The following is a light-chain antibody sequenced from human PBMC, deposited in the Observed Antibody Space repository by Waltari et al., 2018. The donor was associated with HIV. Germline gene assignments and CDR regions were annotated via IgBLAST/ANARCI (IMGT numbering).Light chain of an antibody. V-gene: IGLV2-14*01. CDR1: DTDIGHFNL. J-gene: IGLJ3*02. CDR2: DTT. Sequence: QSALTQPVSVSRSPGLSITISCIGTDTDIGHFNLVSWYRYRPDSPPELVIYDTTIRPSGVSSLFSASKAGNTAFLTISGLQIEDEGDYYCCSSSRSGSLLFGGGTKVTVL. CDR3: CSSSRSGSLL.